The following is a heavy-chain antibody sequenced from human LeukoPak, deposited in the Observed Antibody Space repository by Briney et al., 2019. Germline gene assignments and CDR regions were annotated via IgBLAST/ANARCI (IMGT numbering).Heavy chain of an antibody. D-gene: IGHD5-24*01. CDR3: ARVRDGYNDAYDI. V-gene: IGHV1-46*01. Sequence: ASVKVSCKASGYTFSNYNIHWVRQAPGQGLEWMGIVNPSGDSTNYAQNFQGRVTMTGDASTSTVYMELSSLRSEDTAVYYCARVRDGYNDAYDIWGQGTMVTVPS. CDR1: GYTFSNYN. J-gene: IGHJ3*02. CDR2: VNPSGDST.